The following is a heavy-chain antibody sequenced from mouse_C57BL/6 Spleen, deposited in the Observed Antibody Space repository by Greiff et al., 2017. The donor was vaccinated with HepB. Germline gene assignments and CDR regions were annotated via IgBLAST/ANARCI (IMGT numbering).Heavy chain of an antibody. J-gene: IGHJ3*01. V-gene: IGHV1-61*01. CDR1: GYTFTSYW. CDR3: ARNELRRGGFAY. CDR2: IYPSDSET. Sequence: VQLQQPGAELVRPGSSVKLSCKASGYTFTSYWMDWVKQRPGQGLEWIGNIYPSDSETHYNQKFKDKATLTVDKSSNTAYMQLSSLTSEDSAVYYCARNELRRGGFAYWGQGTLVTVSA. D-gene: IGHD2-4*01.